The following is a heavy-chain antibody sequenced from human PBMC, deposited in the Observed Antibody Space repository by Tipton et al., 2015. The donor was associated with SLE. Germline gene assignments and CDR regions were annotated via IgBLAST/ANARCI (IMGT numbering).Heavy chain of an antibody. CDR3: ARREYYHFWSGPYYFDY. J-gene: IGHJ4*02. D-gene: IGHD3-3*01. V-gene: IGHV4-34*01. CDR1: GGSFSGYY. Sequence: TLSLTCAVYGGSFSGYYWSWIRQPPGKGLEWIGEINHSGSTNYNPSLKSRVTISVDMSKNQFSLKLSSVTAADTAVYYCARREYYHFWSGPYYFDYWGQGTLVTVSS. CDR2: INHSGST.